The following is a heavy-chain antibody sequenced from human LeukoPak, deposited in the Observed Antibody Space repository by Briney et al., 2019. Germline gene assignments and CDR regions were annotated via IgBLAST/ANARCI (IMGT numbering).Heavy chain of an antibody. D-gene: IGHD5-24*01. CDR2: MNPNSGNT. CDR1: GYTFTSYD. CDR3: ARDGYNPRGKRGDNWFDP. V-gene: IGHV1-8*03. Sequence: GASVKVSCKASGYTFTSYDINWVRQATGQGLEWMGWMNPNSGNTGYAQKFQGRVTITRNTSISTAYMELSSLRSEDTAVYYCARDGYNPRGKRGDNWFDPWGQGTLVTVSS. J-gene: IGHJ5*02.